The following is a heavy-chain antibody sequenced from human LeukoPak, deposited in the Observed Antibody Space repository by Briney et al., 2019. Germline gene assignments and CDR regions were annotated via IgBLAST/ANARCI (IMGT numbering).Heavy chain of an antibody. J-gene: IGHJ4*02. CDR1: GFTFRSNY. CDR3: ASGAINSGIYATSEGYFDY. Sequence: GGSLRLSCAASGFTFRSNYMIWVRQAPGKGLEWVSGIYGGGSTYYAASAAGRFTISKDNSKTTLYLQKNSLRAEDTAVYYCASGAINSGIYATSEGYFDYWGQGTLVTVSS. V-gene: IGHV3-66*01. D-gene: IGHD3-22*01. CDR2: IYGGGST.